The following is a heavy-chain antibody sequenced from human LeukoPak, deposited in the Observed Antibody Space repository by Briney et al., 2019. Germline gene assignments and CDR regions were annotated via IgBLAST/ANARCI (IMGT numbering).Heavy chain of an antibody. CDR3: SREADSGSLNGPFDI. J-gene: IGHJ3*02. CDR2: IGIAGDP. CDR1: GFTLTSYD. D-gene: IGHD1-26*01. V-gene: IGHV3-13*05. Sequence: GGSLRLSCAASGFTLTSYDMHWVRQAPGKGLEWVSAIGIAGDPYYLGSVKGRFTISRENAKNSLYLQMNSLRAGDTAVYYCSREADSGSLNGPFDIWGQGTMVTVSS.